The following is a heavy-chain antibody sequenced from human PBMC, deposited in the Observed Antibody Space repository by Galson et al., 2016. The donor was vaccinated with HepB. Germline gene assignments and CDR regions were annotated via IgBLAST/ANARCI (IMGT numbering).Heavy chain of an antibody. CDR1: GFTFSSYS. Sequence: SLRLSCAASGFTFSSYSMNWVRQAPGKGLEWVSSIGSNNRYIYYADSVRGRFTISRDNAKRSLYLQMNSLRAEDTAVYYCAGWYLGYRFYSMDVWGQGTTVTVSS. V-gene: IGHV3-21*01. CDR3: AGWYLGYRFYSMDV. D-gene: IGHD6-19*01. J-gene: IGHJ6*02. CDR2: IGSNNRYI.